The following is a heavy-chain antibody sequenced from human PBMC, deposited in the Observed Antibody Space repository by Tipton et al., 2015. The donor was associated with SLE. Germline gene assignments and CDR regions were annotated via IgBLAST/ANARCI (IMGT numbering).Heavy chain of an antibody. CDR3: PRAEVSWYAFDI. J-gene: IGHJ3*02. CDR2: INHTGGT. CDR1: GGSFSDYY. V-gene: IGHV4-34*01. Sequence: LRLSCAVYGGSFSDYYWSWIRQTPGEGLEWIGEINHTGGTNYNPSLESRVTLSVDTSKNQFSMKLSSVTAADTVRYYCPRAEVSWYAFDIWCQGTIVTVSS. D-gene: IGHD3-22*01.